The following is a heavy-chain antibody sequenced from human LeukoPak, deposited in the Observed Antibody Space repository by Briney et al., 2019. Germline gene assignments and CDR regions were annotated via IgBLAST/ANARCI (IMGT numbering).Heavy chain of an antibody. J-gene: IGHJ4*02. CDR1: GFTFNNYA. D-gene: IGHD4-17*01. Sequence: GGSLRLSCAASGFTFNNYAMNSVRQAPGKGLEWVAFIRDDGSNKYYADSVKGRFTISRDNSKNTLYLQMNSLRAEDTAVYYCAKRSGGDYDYFDYWGQGTLVTVSS. V-gene: IGHV3-30*02. CDR2: IRDDGSNK. CDR3: AKRSGGDYDYFDY.